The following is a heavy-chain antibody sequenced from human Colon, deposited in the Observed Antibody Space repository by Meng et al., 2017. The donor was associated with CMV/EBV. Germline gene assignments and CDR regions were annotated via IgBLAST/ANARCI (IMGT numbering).Heavy chain of an antibody. CDR1: GGSVSSGSYY. V-gene: IGHV4-61*01. Sequence: SETLSLTCTVSGGSVSSGSYYWSWIRQPPGKGLEWIGYIYYSGSTNYNPSLKSRVTISVDTSKNQFPLKLSSVTAADTAVYYCARDGVRGVRPYWGQGTLVTVSS. J-gene: IGHJ4*02. D-gene: IGHD3-10*01. CDR3: ARDGVRGVRPY. CDR2: IYYSGST.